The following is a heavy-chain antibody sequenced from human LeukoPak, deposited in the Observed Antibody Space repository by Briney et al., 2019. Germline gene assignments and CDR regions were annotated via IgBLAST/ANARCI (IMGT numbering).Heavy chain of an antibody. V-gene: IGHV4-34*01. CDR1: GGSFSGYF. CDR2: ITPSGST. J-gene: IGHJ4*02. D-gene: IGHD3-22*01. CDR3: ASSFYYDSRDY. Sequence: PSETLSLTCVVYGGSFSGYFWSWIRQPPGKGLEWIGEITPSGSTNYNPSLKSRVSISIDTSEKKLSLRLSSVTAADSAVYYCASSFYYDSRDYWGQGTLVTVSS.